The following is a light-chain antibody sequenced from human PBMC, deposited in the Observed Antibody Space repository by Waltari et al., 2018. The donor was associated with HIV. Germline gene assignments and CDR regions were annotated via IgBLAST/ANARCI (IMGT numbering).Light chain of an antibody. CDR1: TSNIETEA. V-gene: IGLV1-47*01. J-gene: IGLJ3*02. CDR2: RNY. CDR3: VSYDSRLDERL. Sequence: QSVLTQPPSVPGTPGQTVTLSCSGSTSNIETEALYWYQQLPGTAPKLFIYRNYKRPSGVSDRFSCSKSGASASLVISGLRSEDEAHYYCVSYDSRLDERLFGGGTKLTVL.